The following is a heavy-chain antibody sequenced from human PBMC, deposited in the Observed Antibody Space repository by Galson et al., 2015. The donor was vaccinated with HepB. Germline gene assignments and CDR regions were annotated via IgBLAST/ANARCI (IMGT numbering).Heavy chain of an antibody. J-gene: IGHJ4*02. V-gene: IGHV3-33*01. Sequence: SLRLSCAASGFTFSSYGMHWVRQAPGKGLEWVAVIWYDGSNKYYADSVKGRFTISRDNSKNTLYLQMNSLRAEDTAVYYCVRRYCSGGTCYNPYDYWGQGTLLTVSS. CDR2: IWYDGSNK. D-gene: IGHD2-15*01. CDR3: VRRYCSGGTCYNPYDY. CDR1: GFTFSSYG.